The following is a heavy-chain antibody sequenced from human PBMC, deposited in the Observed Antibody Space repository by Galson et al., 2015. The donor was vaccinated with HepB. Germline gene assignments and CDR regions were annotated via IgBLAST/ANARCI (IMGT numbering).Heavy chain of an antibody. V-gene: IGHV1-18*01. CDR3: ARDDRVGAASYFDY. CDR2: ISAYNGNT. Sequence: SVKVSCKASGYTFTSYGISWVRQAPGQGLEWMGRISAYNGNTNYAQKLQGRVTMTTDTSTSTAYMELRSLRSDDTAVYYCARDDRVGAASYFDYWGQGTLVTVSS. CDR1: GYTFTSYG. J-gene: IGHJ4*02. D-gene: IGHD3-3*01.